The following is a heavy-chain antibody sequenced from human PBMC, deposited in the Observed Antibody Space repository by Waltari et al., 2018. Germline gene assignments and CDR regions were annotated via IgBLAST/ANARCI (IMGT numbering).Heavy chain of an antibody. Sequence: QVQLQESGPGLVKPSGTLYLTCAVSGGSIRGSNWWSWGRQPPGKGLEWIGEIYHSGSTNYNPSLKSRVTISVDKSKNQFSLKLSSVTAADTAVYYCARGTYDSSGPEAAFDIWGQGTMVTVSS. D-gene: IGHD3-22*01. J-gene: IGHJ3*02. V-gene: IGHV4-4*02. CDR3: ARGTYDSSGPEAAFDI. CDR1: GGSIRGSNW. CDR2: IYHSGST.